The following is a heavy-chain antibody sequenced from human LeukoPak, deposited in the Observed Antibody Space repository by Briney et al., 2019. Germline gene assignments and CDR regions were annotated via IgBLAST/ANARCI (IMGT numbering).Heavy chain of an antibody. CDR1: GYTFSSDG. CDR2: ISLYDVNT. CDR3: ATALWTRYSNNNFDY. Sequence: ASVKVSCKAPGYTFSSDGITWVRQAPGQGLEWMGWISLYDVNTNYAQKFQGRVTMTEDTSTDTAYMELSSLRSEDTAVYYCATALWTRYSNNNFDYWGQGTLVTVSS. D-gene: IGHD4-11*01. V-gene: IGHV1-18*01. J-gene: IGHJ4*02.